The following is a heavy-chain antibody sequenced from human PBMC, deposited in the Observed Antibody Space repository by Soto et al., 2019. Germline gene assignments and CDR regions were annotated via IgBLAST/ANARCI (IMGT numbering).Heavy chain of an antibody. CDR3: AKFQDDFWSGYPYFDY. V-gene: IGHV3-23*01. J-gene: IGHJ4*02. CDR2: ISGSGGST. Sequence: PGGSLRLSCAASGFTFSSHAMSWIRQAQGKGLEWVSAISGSGGSTYYADSVKGRFTISRDNSKNTLYLQMNSLRAEDTAVYYCAKFQDDFWSGYPYFDYWGQGTLVTVSS. CDR1: GFTFSSHA. D-gene: IGHD3-3*01.